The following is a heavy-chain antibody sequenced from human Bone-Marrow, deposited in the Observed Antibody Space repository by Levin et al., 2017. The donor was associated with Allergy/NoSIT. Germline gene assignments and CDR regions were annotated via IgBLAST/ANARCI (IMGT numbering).Heavy chain of an antibody. CDR1: GFIFSGYG. D-gene: IGHD3-9*01. J-gene: IGHJ4*02. V-gene: IGHV3-30*18. Sequence: QAGGSLRLSCEASGFIFSGYGIQWVRQAPGKGLEWVAVISYDGGTKLYADSVKGRFTISRDNSRNTLYLEMNSLRAEDTAVYYCAKEADWQSSRNFDYWGQGTLVTVSP. CDR3: AKEADWQSSRNFDY. CDR2: ISYDGGTK.